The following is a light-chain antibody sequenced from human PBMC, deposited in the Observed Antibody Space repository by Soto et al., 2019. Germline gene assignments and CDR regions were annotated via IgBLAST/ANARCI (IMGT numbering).Light chain of an antibody. CDR2: DVN. J-gene: IGLJ1*01. V-gene: IGLV2-23*02. CDR1: SSDVGSYNL. Sequence: QSALTQPASVSGSPGQSITISCTGTSSDVGSYNLVSWYQQHPGKAPKLMIYDVNKRPSGVPDRFSGSKSGSTASLTISGLQAEDEADYYCCSYAGSYSYAFATGTKVTVL. CDR3: CSYAGSYSYA.